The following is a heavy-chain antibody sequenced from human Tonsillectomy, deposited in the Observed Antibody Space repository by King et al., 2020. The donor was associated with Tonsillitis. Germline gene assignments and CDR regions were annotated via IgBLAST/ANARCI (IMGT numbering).Heavy chain of an antibody. CDR3: ASQIFGVVTDYYYYYMDV. J-gene: IGHJ6*03. V-gene: IGHV4-61*02. CDR1: GGSISSGSYY. D-gene: IGHD3-3*01. Sequence: QLQESGPGLVKPSQTLSLTCTVSGGSISSGSYYWSWIRQPAGKGLEWIGRIYTSGSTNYNPSLKSRVTISVDTSKNQFSLKLSSVTAADTAVYYCASQIFGVVTDYYYYYMDVWGKGTTVTVSS. CDR2: IYTSGST.